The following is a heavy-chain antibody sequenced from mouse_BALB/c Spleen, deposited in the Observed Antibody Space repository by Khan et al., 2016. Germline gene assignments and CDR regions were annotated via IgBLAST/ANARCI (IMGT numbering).Heavy chain of an antibody. CDR2: IHYSTRT. CDR3: ARVTTGGFFDY. V-gene: IGHV3-1*02. J-gene: IGHJ2*01. D-gene: IGHD2-2*01. Sequence: EVQLQESGPDLVKPSQSLSLTCTVTGYSITSGYSRHWIRQFPGNKLEWMDYIHYSTRTNYSPSLTSRISITRDTSKNQFFLQLNSVTTEDTATYYCARVTTGGFFDYWGQGTTLTVSS. CDR1: GYSITSGYS.